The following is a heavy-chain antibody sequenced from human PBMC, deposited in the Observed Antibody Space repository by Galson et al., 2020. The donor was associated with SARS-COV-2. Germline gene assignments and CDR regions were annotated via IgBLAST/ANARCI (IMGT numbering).Heavy chain of an antibody. D-gene: IGHD3-22*01. CDR3: ARYYYDSSGYPTFDY. J-gene: IGHJ4*02. CDR2: IIPIFGTA. CDR1: GGTFSSYS. V-gene: IGHV1-69*13. Sequence: SVKVSCKASGGTFSSYSISWVRQAPGQGLEWMGGIIPIFGTANYAQKFQGRVTITADESTSTAYMELSSLRSEDTAVYYCARYYYDSSGYPTFDYWGQGTLVTVSS.